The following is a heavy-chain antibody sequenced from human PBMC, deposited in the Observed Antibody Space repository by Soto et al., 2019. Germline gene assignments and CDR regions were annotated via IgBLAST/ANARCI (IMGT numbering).Heavy chain of an antibody. V-gene: IGHV3-48*01. CDR1: GFSFSSHI. D-gene: IGHD4-17*01. J-gene: IGHJ4*02. CDR2: INSGSTTI. Sequence: EEQLVESGGGLVQPGGSLRLSCAASGFSFSSHIMYWVRQAPGKGLEWVSSINSGSTTIYYADAVQGRFTISRDNAKNSLYLQMNSLRADDTAVYYCLNGDYYVGKGTLVTVSS. CDR3: LNGDYY.